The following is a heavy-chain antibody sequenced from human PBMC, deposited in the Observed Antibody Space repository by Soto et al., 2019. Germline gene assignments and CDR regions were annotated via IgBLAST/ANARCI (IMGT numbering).Heavy chain of an antibody. Sequence: ASVKVSCKASGGTFSSYAISWVRQAPGQGLEWMGGIIPIFGTANYAQKFQGRVTITADESTSTAYMELSSLRSEDTAVYYCARGYCTNGVCHPLWYFDLWGRGTLVTVSS. CDR1: GGTFSSYA. D-gene: IGHD2-8*01. J-gene: IGHJ2*01. CDR3: ARGYCTNGVCHPLWYFDL. V-gene: IGHV1-69*13. CDR2: IIPIFGTA.